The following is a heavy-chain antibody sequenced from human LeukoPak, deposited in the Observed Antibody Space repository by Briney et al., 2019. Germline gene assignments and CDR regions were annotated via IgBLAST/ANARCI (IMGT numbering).Heavy chain of an antibody. Sequence: PGGSLRLSCAASGFTFSSHWMHWVRQAPGKGLVWVSRIKTDGSITSYADSVKDRFTISRDNAKNTLYVQMNSLRVEDMAVYYCARVATGSYHFDYWGQGTLVTVSS. CDR1: GFTFSSHW. CDR3: ARVATGSYHFDY. J-gene: IGHJ4*02. CDR2: IKTDGSIT. D-gene: IGHD1-26*01. V-gene: IGHV3-74*01.